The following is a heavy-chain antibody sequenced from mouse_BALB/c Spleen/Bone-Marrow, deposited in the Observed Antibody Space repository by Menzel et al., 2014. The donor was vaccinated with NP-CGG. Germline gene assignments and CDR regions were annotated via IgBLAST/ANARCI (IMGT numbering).Heavy chain of an antibody. CDR2: INPGSSTI. CDR3: ARNDYDKGFAMDY. J-gene: IGHJ4*01. D-gene: IGHD2-4*01. Sequence: EVMLVESGGGLVQPGGSLNLSCTASGFDFSRYWMSWARRAPGKGQEWIGEINPGSSTINYTPSLKDKFIISRDNAKNTLYLQMSKVRSEDTALYYCARNDYDKGFAMDYWGQGTSVTVSS. V-gene: IGHV4-2*02. CDR1: GFDFSRYW.